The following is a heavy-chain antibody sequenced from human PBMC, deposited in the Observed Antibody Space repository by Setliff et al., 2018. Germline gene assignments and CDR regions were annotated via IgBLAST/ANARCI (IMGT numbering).Heavy chain of an antibody. V-gene: IGHV4-34*10. Sequence: SETLSLTCTVYGGSFSDYYWGWVRQPPGKGLEWIGEINHSGSTNYIPSLKSRLTISVDTSKNQFSLKLTSVTAADTAIYYCARYNSSAACFDLWGPGTLVTVSS. D-gene: IGHD2-21*01. CDR3: ARYNSSAACFDL. J-gene: IGHJ5*02. CDR2: INHSGST. CDR1: GGSFSDYY.